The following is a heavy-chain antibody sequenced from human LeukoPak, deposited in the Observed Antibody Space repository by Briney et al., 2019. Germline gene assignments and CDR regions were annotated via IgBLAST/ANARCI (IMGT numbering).Heavy chain of an antibody. D-gene: IGHD4-17*01. J-gene: IGHJ4*02. CDR2: INGGGGNT. V-gene: IGHV3-23*01. Sequence: PGGSLRLSCAASGFTFSSYAMSWVRRAPGKGLEWVSAINGGGGNTFYADSVKGRFTISRDNSKNTLYLQMNSLRAEDTAIYYCAKDEYGAPVDYFDYWGQGTLVTVSS. CDR1: GFTFSSYA. CDR3: AKDEYGAPVDYFDY.